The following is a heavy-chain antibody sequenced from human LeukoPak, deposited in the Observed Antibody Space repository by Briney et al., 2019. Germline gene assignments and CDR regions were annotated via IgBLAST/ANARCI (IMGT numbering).Heavy chain of an antibody. J-gene: IGHJ6*02. D-gene: IGHD3-3*01. CDR1: GGSFSGYY. V-gene: IGHV4-34*01. CDR2: INHSGST. Sequence: SETLSLTCAVYGGSFSGYYWSWIRQPPGKGLEWIGEINHSGSTNYNPSLKSRVTISVDTSKNQFSLKLSSVTAADTAVYYCARSYDFWSGLYYYGMDVWGQGTTVTVSS. CDR3: ARSYDFWSGLYYYGMDV.